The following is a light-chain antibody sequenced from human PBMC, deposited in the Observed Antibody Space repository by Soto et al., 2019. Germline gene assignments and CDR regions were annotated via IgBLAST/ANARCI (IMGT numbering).Light chain of an antibody. CDR3: QQSYSNSRT. CDR1: QSISSY. Sequence: DIQMTQSPSSLSASVGDRVTITCRASQSISSYLNWYQQKPGKAPKLLIYAASSLPSGVPSRFSGSGSGTDFTLAISSLQPEDFATYYCQQSYSNSRTFGQGTKVDIK. V-gene: IGKV1-39*01. CDR2: AAS. J-gene: IGKJ1*01.